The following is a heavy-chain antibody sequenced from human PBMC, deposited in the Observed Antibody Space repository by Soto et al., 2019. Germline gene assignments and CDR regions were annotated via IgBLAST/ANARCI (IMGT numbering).Heavy chain of an antibody. CDR1: GGSVSSGSYY. D-gene: IGHD3-22*01. CDR2: IYYSGST. J-gene: IGHJ4*02. CDR3: ARDRRSGYYDSSGYSLFDY. V-gene: IGHV4-61*01. Sequence: PSETLSLTCTVSGGSVSSGSYYWSWIRQPPGKGLEWIGYIYYSGSTNYNPSLKSRVTISVDTSKNQFSLKLSSVAAADTAVYYCARDRRSGYYDSSGYSLFDYWGQGTLVTVSS.